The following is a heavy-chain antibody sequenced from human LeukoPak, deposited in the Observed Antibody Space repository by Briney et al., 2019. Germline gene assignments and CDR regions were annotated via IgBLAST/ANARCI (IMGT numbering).Heavy chain of an antibody. V-gene: IGHV3-30-3*01. CDR2: LSNAGTYT. CDR3: AREYCGGVCYSGFDF. J-gene: IGHJ4*02. D-gene: IGHD2-21*02. Sequence: GGSLRLSCSASGFNFNNYAMHWGRQAPGKGLEWVALLSNAGTYTSYADSVKGRFTISIENSRNTLYLQMNGLRTEDTAVYFCAREYCGGVCYSGFDFWGQGALVTVSS. CDR1: GFNFNNYA.